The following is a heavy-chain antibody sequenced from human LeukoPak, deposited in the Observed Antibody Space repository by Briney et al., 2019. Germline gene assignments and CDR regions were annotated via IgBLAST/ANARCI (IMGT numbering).Heavy chain of an antibody. V-gene: IGHV3-11*06. CDR1: GGSISSHY. CDR2: ISGSKTYT. J-gene: IGHJ4*02. Sequence: LSLTCTVSGGSISSHYWTWIRQAPGKGLEWVSYISGSKTYTNYADSVKGRFTISRDNAKNSLYLQMNSLRVEDTAVYYCARGASYCSGGSCSDFWGQGTLVTVSS. D-gene: IGHD2-15*01. CDR3: ARGASYCSGGSCSDF.